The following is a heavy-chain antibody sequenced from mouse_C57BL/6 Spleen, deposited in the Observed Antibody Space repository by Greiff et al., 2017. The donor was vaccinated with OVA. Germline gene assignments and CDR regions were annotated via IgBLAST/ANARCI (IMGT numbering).Heavy chain of an antibody. V-gene: IGHV1-53*01. CDR1: GYTFTSYW. Sequence: QVQLQQSGTELVKPGASVKLSWKASGYTFTSYWMHWVKQRPGQGLEWIGNINPSNGGTNYNEKFKSKATLTVDKSSSTAYMQLSSLTSEDSAVYYCARDVYYYAMDYWGQGTSVTVSS. J-gene: IGHJ4*01. CDR2: INPSNGGT. CDR3: ARDVYYYAMDY.